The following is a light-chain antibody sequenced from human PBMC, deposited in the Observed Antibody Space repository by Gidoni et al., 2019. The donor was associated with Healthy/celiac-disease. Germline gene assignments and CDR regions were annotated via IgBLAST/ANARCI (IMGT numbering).Light chain of an antibody. CDR2: EVS. CDR3: SSYTSSSTLV. J-gene: IGLJ3*02. Sequence: QSALTQPASVSGSPGQSITISCTGTSSDVGGYNYVSWHQQHPGKAPKLMIYEVSNRPSGVPVRFSGSKSGNTASLTISGLQAEDEADYYCSSYTSSSTLVFGGGTKLTVL. V-gene: IGLV2-14*01. CDR1: SSDVGGYNY.